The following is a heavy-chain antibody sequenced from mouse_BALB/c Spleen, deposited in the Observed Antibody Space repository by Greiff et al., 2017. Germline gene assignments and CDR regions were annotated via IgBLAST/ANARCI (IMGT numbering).Heavy chain of an antibody. Sequence: VQLQQSAAELARPGASVKMSCKASGYTFTSYTMHWVKQRPGQGLEWIGYINPSSGYTNYNQKFKDKATLTADKSSSTAYMQLSSLTSEDSAVYYCATYGNYEGFAYWGQGTLVTVSA. J-gene: IGHJ3*01. CDR1: GYTFTSYT. V-gene: IGHV1-4*01. CDR2: INPSSGYT. CDR3: ATYGNYEGFAY. D-gene: IGHD2-1*01.